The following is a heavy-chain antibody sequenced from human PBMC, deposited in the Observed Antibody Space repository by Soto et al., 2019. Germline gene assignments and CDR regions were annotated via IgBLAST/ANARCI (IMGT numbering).Heavy chain of an antibody. V-gene: IGHV1-18*01. Sequence: ASVKVSCKASGYTFTSYGISWVRQAPGQGLEWMGWISAYNGNTNYAQKLQGRVTMTTDTSTSTAYMELRSLRSDDTAVYYCARDLGYWSSTSCYAPENGMDVWGQGTALTVSS. CDR2: ISAYNGNT. D-gene: IGHD2-2*01. CDR1: GYTFTSYG. J-gene: IGHJ6*02. CDR3: ARDLGYWSSTSCYAPENGMDV.